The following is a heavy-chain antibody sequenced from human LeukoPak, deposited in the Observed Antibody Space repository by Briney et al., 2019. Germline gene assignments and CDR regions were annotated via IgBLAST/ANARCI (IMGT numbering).Heavy chain of an antibody. CDR2: INHSGST. CDR1: GGSFSGYY. D-gene: IGHD5-18*01. CDR3: ARGGYSYGFNY. V-gene: IGHV4-34*01. J-gene: IGHJ4*02. Sequence: SETLSLTCAVYGGSFSGYYWSWIRQPPGKGLEWIGEINHSGSTNYNPSLKSRVTISVDTSKNQFSLKLSSVTAAGTAVYYCARGGYSYGFNYWGQGTLVTVSS.